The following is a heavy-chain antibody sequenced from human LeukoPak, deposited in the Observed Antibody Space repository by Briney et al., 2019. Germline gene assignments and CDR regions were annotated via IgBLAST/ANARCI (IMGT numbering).Heavy chain of an antibody. D-gene: IGHD3-10*01. J-gene: IGHJ3*02. CDR2: IYYSGST. V-gene: IGHV4-39*07. CDR3: ARGTGSYYNHAFDI. Sequence: SETLSLTCTVSGGSINSTSNYWGWIRQPPGKGLEWIGSIYYSGSTSYNPSLKSRVTISVDTSKNQFSLKLSSVTAADTAVYYCARGTGSYYNHAFDIWGQGTMVTVSS. CDR1: GGSINSTSNY.